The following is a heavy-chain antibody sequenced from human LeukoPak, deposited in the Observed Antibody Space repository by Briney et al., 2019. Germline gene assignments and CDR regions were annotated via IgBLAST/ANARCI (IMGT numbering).Heavy chain of an antibody. CDR1: GYTFTSYA. J-gene: IGHJ4*02. Sequence: WASVKVSFKASGYTFTSYAIHWVRQAPGQGLEWVGWITPCGGTNYPQKFQGRVAITWDTSITTAYMDLSRLTSDDTAVYYCARDRYGDGFAHLDYWGQGALVTVSS. CDR3: ARDRYGDGFAHLDY. V-gene: IGHV1-2*02. D-gene: IGHD5-24*01. CDR2: ITPCGGT.